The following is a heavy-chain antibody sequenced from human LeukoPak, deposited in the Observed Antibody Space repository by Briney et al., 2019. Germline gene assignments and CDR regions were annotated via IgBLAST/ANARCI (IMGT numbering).Heavy chain of an antibody. J-gene: IGHJ2*01. CDR3: ARELVSLVTAYLYL. CDR2: ITGSSTWT. D-gene: IGHD2-21*02. Sequence: GGSLRLSRDASGFTFRTYGMTRVRQAPGKGLEWVSGITGSSTWTYYADSVKGRFTISRDNSKHTLHLQMDSLRAEDTAIYYCARELVSLVTAYLYLWGRGTLVTVSS. CDR1: GFTFRTYG. V-gene: IGHV3-23*01.